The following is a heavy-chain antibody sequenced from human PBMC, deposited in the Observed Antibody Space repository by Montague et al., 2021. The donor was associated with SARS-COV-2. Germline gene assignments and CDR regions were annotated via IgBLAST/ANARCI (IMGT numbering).Heavy chain of an antibody. D-gene: IGHD2-15*01. CDR2: VHHSGIT. Sequence: SETLSLTCTVSGASTTDFYWSWIRQPPGKGLQWVGYVHHSGITNYNPSLKSRVTISIDTPKSRFSLNLRSVTAADTAVYFCARITEVVPFDFWGRGTLVSVSS. V-gene: IGHV4-59*01. CDR1: GASTTDFY. CDR3: ARITEVVPFDF. J-gene: IGHJ4*02.